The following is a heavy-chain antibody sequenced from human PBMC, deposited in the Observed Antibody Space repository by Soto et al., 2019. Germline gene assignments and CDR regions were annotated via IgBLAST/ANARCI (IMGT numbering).Heavy chain of an antibody. J-gene: IGHJ4*02. V-gene: IGHV4-59*01. CDR2: IYYSGST. CDR1: GGSISSYY. Sequence: PSETLSLTCTVSGGSISSYYWSWIRQPPGKGLEWIGYIYYSGSTNYNPSLKSRVTISVDTSKNQFSLKLSSVTAADTAVYYCARGEVLRYFDWPPYYFDYWGQGTLVTVSS. D-gene: IGHD3-9*01. CDR3: ARGEVLRYFDWPPYYFDY.